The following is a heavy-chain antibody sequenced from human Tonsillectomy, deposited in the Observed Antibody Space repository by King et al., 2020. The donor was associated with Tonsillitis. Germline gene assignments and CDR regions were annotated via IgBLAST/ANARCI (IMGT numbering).Heavy chain of an antibody. J-gene: IGHJ3*02. CDR3: ARDSIGYSYGEGAFDI. CDR2: IYYRGST. CDR1: GGSISSGGYY. D-gene: IGHD5-18*01. V-gene: IGHV4-31*03. Sequence: LQLQESGPGLVKPSQTLSLTCTVSGGSISSGGYYWSWIRQHPGKGLEYIGFIYYRGSTYYNPSLSNRVSISVDTSKNQFSLKLSSVTAADTAVYYCARDSIGYSYGEGAFDIWGQGTMVTVSS.